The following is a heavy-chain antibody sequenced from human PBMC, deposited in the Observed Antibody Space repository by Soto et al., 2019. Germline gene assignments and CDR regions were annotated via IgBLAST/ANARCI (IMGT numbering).Heavy chain of an antibody. V-gene: IGHV3-7*01. CDR2: IKQDGSEK. Sequence: PGGSLRLSCAASGFTFSSYWMSWVRQAPGKGLEWVANIKQDGSEKYYVDSVKGRFTISRDNAKNSLYLQMNSLRAEDTAVYYCARVPKGYCSSTSCMNYYMDVWGKGTTVTVSS. CDR1: GFTFSSYW. D-gene: IGHD2-2*01. CDR3: ARVPKGYCSSTSCMNYYMDV. J-gene: IGHJ6*03.